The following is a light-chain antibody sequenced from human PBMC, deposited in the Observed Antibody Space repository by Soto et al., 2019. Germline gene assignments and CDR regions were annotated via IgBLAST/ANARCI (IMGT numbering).Light chain of an antibody. V-gene: IGKV3D-15*01. CDR3: QEYDNWLTWT. CDR1: QSVNRN. CDR2: GAS. Sequence: EIVMTQSPATLSVSPGERATLSCRASQSVNRNLAWYQQKPGQAPRLLMYGASTRATGIPARFSGSGSGTEFTLTISSLQPGDFAVYYCQEYDNWLTWTFGQGTKVDIK. J-gene: IGKJ1*01.